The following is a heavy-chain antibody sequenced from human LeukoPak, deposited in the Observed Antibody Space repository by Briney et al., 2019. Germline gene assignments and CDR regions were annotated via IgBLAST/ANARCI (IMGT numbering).Heavy chain of an antibody. J-gene: IGHJ4*02. D-gene: IGHD3-10*01. CDR2: IYHNGKT. Sequence: PSETLSLTCTVSGYPITTGYYWSWLRQPPGKGLEWIGSIYHNGKTYYNPSLRDRVSMSVDASTNQFSLKVSPVTAADTAVYYCARWGMVRGTLNWGQGTLVTVSS. V-gene: IGHV4-38-2*02. CDR1: GYPITTGYY. CDR3: ARWGMVRGTLN.